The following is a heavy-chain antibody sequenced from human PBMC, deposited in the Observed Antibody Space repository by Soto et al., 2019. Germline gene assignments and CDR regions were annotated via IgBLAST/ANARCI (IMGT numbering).Heavy chain of an antibody. CDR2: IYYSGST. V-gene: IGHV4-31*03. J-gene: IGHJ4*02. CDR3: ARDSDGYFDY. Sequence: QVQLQESGPGLVKPSQTLSLTCTVSGGSISTGGYYWTWIRQHPGKGLEWIGFIYYSGSTYYNPSLQSRVTISVDTSKNQFSLKLSSVTAADTAVYYCARDSDGYFDYWGQGTLVTVSS. CDR1: GGSISTGGYY.